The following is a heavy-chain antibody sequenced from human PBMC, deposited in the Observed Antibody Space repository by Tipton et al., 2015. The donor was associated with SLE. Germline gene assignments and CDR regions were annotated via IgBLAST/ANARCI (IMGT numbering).Heavy chain of an antibody. V-gene: IGHV4-38-2*02. J-gene: IGHJ5*02. Sequence: TLSLTCSVSGFSISRGFFWDWILQPPGKGLEWIGSMYYRGSTYYNPSLESRVTMSLDTSKNQFSLKLNSVTAADTAVYYCARGGWFDAWGPGNLVTV. CDR3: ARGGWFDA. CDR1: GFSISRGFF. CDR2: MYYRGST.